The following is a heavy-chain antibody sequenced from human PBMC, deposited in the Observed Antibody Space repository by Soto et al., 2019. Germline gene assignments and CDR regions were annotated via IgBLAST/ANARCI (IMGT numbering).Heavy chain of an antibody. CDR2: IYPGDSDT. CDR1: RYSFTSYW. J-gene: IGHJ6*02. V-gene: IGHV5-51*01. Sequence: PGESLRLSCKGSRYSFTSYWIAWVRQMPGKGLEWMGIIYPGDSDTTYSPSFQGQVTISADKSISTVYLQWSSLKASDTAMYYCARLLTIIRGVTTHGMDVWGQGTTVTVAS. CDR3: ARLLTIIRGVTTHGMDV. D-gene: IGHD3-10*01.